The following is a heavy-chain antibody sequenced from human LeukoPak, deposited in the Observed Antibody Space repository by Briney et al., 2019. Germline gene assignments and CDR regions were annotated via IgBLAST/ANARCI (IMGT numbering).Heavy chain of an antibody. CDR3: AKKWPTLGGATVAFES. V-gene: IGHV3-23*01. Sequence: GGSLRLSCVASGFTFRDYAMSWVRQAPGKGLEWVSTMSGNTRSTWYADSVKGRFTITRDNSRNTVSLQMTSLPSDDTVLYYCAKKWPTLGGATVAFESWGQGTLVTVSS. D-gene: IGHD3-16*01. CDR2: MSGNTRST. CDR1: GFTFRDYA. J-gene: IGHJ4*02.